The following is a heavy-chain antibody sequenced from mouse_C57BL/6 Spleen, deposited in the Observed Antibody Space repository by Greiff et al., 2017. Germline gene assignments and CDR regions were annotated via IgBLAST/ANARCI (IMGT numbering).Heavy chain of an antibody. V-gene: IGHV1-42*01. J-gene: IGHJ3*01. CDR3: AREAY. CDR1: GYSFTGYY. Sequence: EVKLMESGPELVKPGASVKISCKASGYSFTGYYMNWVKQSPEKSLEWIGEINPSTGGTTYNQKFKAKATLTEDKSSSTAYMQLKSLTSEDSAVYYCAREAYWGQGTLVTVSA. CDR2: INPSTGGT.